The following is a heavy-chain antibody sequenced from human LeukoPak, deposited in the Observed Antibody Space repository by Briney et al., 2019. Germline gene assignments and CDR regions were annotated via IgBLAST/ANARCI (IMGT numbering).Heavy chain of an antibody. CDR2: IYYSGST. D-gene: IGHD5-18*01. CDR3: TKGRIQLGY. Sequence: SETLSLTCTVSGDSLNSYYWSWTRQPPGKGLEWIGYIYYSGSTNYNPSLKSRVTISVDTSKNQFSLKLTSVTAADTAVYYCTKGRIQLGYWGQGTLITVSS. V-gene: IGHV4-59*01. J-gene: IGHJ4*02. CDR1: GDSLNSYY.